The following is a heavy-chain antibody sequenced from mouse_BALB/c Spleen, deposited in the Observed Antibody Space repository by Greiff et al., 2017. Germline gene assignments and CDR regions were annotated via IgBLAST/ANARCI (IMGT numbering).Heavy chain of an antibody. D-gene: IGHD1-1*01. Sequence: EVQLVESGGGLVQPGGSRKLSCAASGFTFSDYGMAWVRQAPGKGPEWVAFISNLAYSIYYADTVTGRFTISRENAKNTLYLEMSSLRSEDTAMYYCARDLGDYGSSYSFAYWGQGTLVTVSA. CDR2: ISNLAYSI. J-gene: IGHJ3*01. CDR1: GFTFSDYG. V-gene: IGHV5-15*02. CDR3: ARDLGDYGSSYSFAY.